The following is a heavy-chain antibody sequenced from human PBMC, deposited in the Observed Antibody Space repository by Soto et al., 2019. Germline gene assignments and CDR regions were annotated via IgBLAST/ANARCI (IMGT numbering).Heavy chain of an antibody. V-gene: IGHV4-59*01. D-gene: IGHD3-10*01. CDR2: IYYSGRT. CDR3: ARDGSHVYCMDV. J-gene: IGHJ6*02. CDR1: GGSISSYY. Sequence: SETLSLTCTVSGGSISSYYWSWIRQPPGKGLEWIGYIYYSGRTNYNPSLKSRVTISVDTSKNKFSMKLSSVTAADTAVYYCARDGSHVYCMDVWGQGTTVTVSS.